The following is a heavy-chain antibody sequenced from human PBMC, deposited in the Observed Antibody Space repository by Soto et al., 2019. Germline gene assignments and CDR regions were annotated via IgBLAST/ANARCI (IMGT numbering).Heavy chain of an antibody. J-gene: IGHJ4*02. D-gene: IGHD3-10*01. CDR2: ITNTGGDT. Sequence: VGSVRLSCAASGFTFSSNAMSWVRQAPGKGLEWVSVITNTGGDTLYADSVKGRFTISRDNFKNTLYLQINSLRAEDTAIYYCARASGESYPGSRVFDSWGQGTRVTVSS. CDR1: GFTFSSNA. CDR3: ARASGESYPGSRVFDS. V-gene: IGHV3-23*01.